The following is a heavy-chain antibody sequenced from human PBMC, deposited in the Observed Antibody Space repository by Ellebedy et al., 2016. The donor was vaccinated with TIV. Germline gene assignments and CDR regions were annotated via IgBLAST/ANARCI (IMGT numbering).Heavy chain of an antibody. CDR2: IYQDGSDQ. V-gene: IGHV3-7*01. CDR3: ARRGSYGDYAVQVNSWFDS. CDR1: GFSFRSYW. J-gene: IGHJ5*01. D-gene: IGHD4-17*01. Sequence: GESLKISCAASGFSFRSYWMSWVRQAPGKGLEWVANIYQDGSDQYYVDSVKGRFTISRGNAKNSLFLQMNSLRVEDTAVYYCARRGSYGDYAVQVNSWFDSWGRGTLVTVSS.